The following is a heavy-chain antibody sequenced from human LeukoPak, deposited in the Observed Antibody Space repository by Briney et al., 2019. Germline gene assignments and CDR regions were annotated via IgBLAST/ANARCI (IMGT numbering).Heavy chain of an antibody. CDR3: ARVRLYSNYFYYYGMDV. CDR2: IYTSGST. J-gene: IGHJ6*02. CDR1: GGSISSGSYY. Sequence: SQTLSLTCTVSGGSISSGSYYWSWIRQPAGKGLEWIGRIYTSGSTNYNPSLKSRVTISVDTSKNQFSLKLSSVTAADTAVYHCARVRLYSNYFYYYGMDVWGQGTTVTVSS. D-gene: IGHD4-11*01. V-gene: IGHV4-61*02.